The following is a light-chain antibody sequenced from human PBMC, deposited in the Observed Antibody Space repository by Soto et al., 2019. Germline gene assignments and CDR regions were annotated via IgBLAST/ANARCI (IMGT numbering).Light chain of an antibody. Sequence: EIVLTQSPGILSLSPGERATLSYRASQSISSRSLAWYQQKPGQAPRLLIYGASSRATGIPDRFSGSGSGTDFTLTISRLEPEDFAVYYCQQYGTSPTFGQGTKVEIK. J-gene: IGKJ1*01. CDR3: QQYGTSPT. V-gene: IGKV3-20*01. CDR1: QSISSRS. CDR2: GAS.